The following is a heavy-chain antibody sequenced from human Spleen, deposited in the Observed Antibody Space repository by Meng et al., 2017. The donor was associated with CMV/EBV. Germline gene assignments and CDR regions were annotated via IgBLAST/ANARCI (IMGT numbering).Heavy chain of an antibody. J-gene: IGHJ5*02. CDR1: GYTFTSYD. Sequence: ASVKVSCKASGYTFTSYDINWVRQATGQGLEWMGWMNPNSGNTGYAQKFQGRVTMTRDTSINTAYMELSSLRSDDTAIYYCAKAGRDFDFWSGFPRFDPWGQGTLVTVSS. CDR3: AKAGRDFDFWSGFPRFDP. CDR2: MNPNSGNT. V-gene: IGHV1-8*01. D-gene: IGHD3-3*01.